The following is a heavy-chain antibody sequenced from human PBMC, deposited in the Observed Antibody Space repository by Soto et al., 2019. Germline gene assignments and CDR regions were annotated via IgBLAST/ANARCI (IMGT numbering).Heavy chain of an antibody. D-gene: IGHD5-12*01. CDR3: ARRYSGYDFDY. J-gene: IGHJ4*02. Sequence: QVQLQQWGAGLLKPSETLSLTCAVYGGSFSGYYWSWIRQPPGKGLEWIGEISHSGSTNYNPSLKSRVTISVDTSKNQFSLKLSSVTAADTAVYYCARRYSGYDFDYWGQGTLVTVSS. CDR2: ISHSGST. CDR1: GGSFSGYY. V-gene: IGHV4-34*01.